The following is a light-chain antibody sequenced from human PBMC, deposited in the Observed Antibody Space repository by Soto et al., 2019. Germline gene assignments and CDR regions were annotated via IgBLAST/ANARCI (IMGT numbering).Light chain of an antibody. V-gene: IGLV2-14*01. CDR1: GSDIGIYNF. CDR2: EVS. Sequence: QSALTQPASVSGSPGQSITISCTGTGSDIGIYNFVSWYQHSPGKAPRLMMSEVSNRPSGVSNRFLGSKSGDTASLTISGLQPEDEADYYCSSYTGRDTLVVFGGGTKLTVL. CDR3: SSYTGRDTLVV. J-gene: IGLJ2*01.